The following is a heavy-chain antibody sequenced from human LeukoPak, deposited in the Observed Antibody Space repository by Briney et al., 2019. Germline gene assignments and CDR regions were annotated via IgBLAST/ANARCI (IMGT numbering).Heavy chain of an antibody. CDR2: IYYSGST. J-gene: IGHJ3*02. D-gene: IGHD1-26*01. Sequence: PSQTLSLTCTVSGGSISSGGYYWSWIRQHPGKGLEWIGYIYYSGSTYYNPSLKSRVTISVDTSKNQFSLKLSSVTAADTAVYYCATDGSYLSVYAFDIWGQGTMVTVSS. CDR3: ATDGSYLSVYAFDI. CDR1: GGSISSGGYY. V-gene: IGHV4-31*03.